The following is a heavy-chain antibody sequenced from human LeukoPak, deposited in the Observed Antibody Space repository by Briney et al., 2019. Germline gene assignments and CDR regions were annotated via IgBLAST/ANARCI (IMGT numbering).Heavy chain of an antibody. Sequence: PSETLTLTCSVSGGPSTSHYWTWIRQSPVKGLEWIGDNSNSGSTSYNPSLKSRVTISIDTSKSQFSLKLSSVTAADTAVYYCGRDALVGYFSYYYMDVWGKGTTVTVSS. J-gene: IGHJ6*03. V-gene: IGHV4-59*11. CDR1: GGPSTSHY. CDR3: GRDALVGYFSYYYMDV. D-gene: IGHD2-15*01. CDR2: NSNSGST.